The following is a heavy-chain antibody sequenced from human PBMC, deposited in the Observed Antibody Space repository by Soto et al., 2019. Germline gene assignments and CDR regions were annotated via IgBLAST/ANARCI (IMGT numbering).Heavy chain of an antibody. J-gene: IGHJ4*02. Sequence: SETLSLTCTVSGGSISSSSYYWGWIRQPPGKGLEWIGSIYYSGSTYYNPSLKSRVTISVDTSKNQFSLKLSSVTAADTAVYYCARDKYYYDSSGYYYYFDYWGQGTLVTVSS. CDR2: IYYSGST. D-gene: IGHD3-22*01. CDR1: GGSISSSSYY. CDR3: ARDKYYYDSSGYYYYFDY. V-gene: IGHV4-39*01.